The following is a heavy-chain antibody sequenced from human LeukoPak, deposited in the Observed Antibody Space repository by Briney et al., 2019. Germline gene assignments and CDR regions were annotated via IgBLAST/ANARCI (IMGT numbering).Heavy chain of an antibody. V-gene: IGHV3-23*01. J-gene: IGHJ4*02. CDR3: AKLLESYSDS. CDR2: IDYSGADT. Sequence: PGGSLRLSCSASGFSFTTHAMIWARRASGKGLEWVSAIDYSGADTFYADSVKGRFTISRDNSKNTMYLQMNGLRAEDTAVYYCAKLLESYSDSWGQGTLVTVSS. CDR1: GFSFTTHA.